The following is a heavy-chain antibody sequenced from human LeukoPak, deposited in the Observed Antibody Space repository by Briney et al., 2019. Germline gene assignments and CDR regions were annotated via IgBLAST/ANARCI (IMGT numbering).Heavy chain of an antibody. CDR2: IWYDGANK. Sequence: GGSLRLSCAASGFTFSSYGMHWVRQAPGKGLEWVAVIWYDGANKYYADSVKGRFTISRDNSKNTLFLQMNSLRAEDTAVYYCAKDRSPTYYYDSSGPSLDYWGQGTLVTVSS. J-gene: IGHJ4*02. CDR3: AKDRSPTYYYDSSGPSLDY. CDR1: GFTFSSYG. V-gene: IGHV3-30*02. D-gene: IGHD3-22*01.